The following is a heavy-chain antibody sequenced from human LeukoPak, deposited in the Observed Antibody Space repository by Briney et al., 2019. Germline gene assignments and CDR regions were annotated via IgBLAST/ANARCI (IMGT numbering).Heavy chain of an antibody. D-gene: IGHD3-16*01. Sequence: GESLKISCKGSGYDFSGYWIVWVRQMPGKGLEWMGIIYPGGSNTRYSPSFQGQVTFSADRSINTAYLQWSSLKASDTAMYYCVRFGYPSLQTPYFDYWGQGTRVTVSS. CDR2: IYPGGSNT. J-gene: IGHJ4*02. CDR3: VRFGYPSLQTPYFDY. CDR1: GYDFSGYW. V-gene: IGHV5-51*01.